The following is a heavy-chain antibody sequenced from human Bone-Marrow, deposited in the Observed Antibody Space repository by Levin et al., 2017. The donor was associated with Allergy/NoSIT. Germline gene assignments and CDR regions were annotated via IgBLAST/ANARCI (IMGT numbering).Heavy chain of an antibody. Sequence: PGGSLRLSCAASGFTFSSYAMSWVRQAPGKGLEWVSGISSDGTTYYADSVKGRVTISRDNSRNTLYLQVNSLRAEDTAVYYCAKSCGAWKGHFDYWGQGTLVTVSS. D-gene: IGHD1-1*01. CDR1: GFTFSSYA. CDR3: AKSCGAWKGHFDY. V-gene: IGHV3-23*01. J-gene: IGHJ4*02. CDR2: ISSDGTT.